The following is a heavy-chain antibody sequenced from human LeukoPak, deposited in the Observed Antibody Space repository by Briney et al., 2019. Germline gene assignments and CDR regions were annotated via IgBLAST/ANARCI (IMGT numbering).Heavy chain of an antibody. CDR3: AKDWGGSYYPDAFDI. Sequence: GGSLRLSCAASGFTFSSYSMNWVRQAPGKGLEWVSAISGSGGSTYYADSVKGRFTISRDNSKNTLYLQMNSLRAEDTAVYYCAKDWGGSYYPDAFDIWGQGTMVTVSS. J-gene: IGHJ3*02. CDR1: GFTFSSYS. CDR2: ISGSGGST. V-gene: IGHV3-23*01. D-gene: IGHD1-26*01.